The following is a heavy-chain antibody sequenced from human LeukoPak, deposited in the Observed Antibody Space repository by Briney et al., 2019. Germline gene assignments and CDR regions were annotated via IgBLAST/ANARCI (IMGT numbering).Heavy chain of an antibody. J-gene: IGHJ5*02. CDR2: ISGRGGST. D-gene: IGHD3-22*01. CDR3: AKFRDSGGPRGGFDP. V-gene: IGHV3-23*01. CDR1: GFTFSSYA. Sequence: GGSLRLSCAASGFTFSSYAMSWVRQAPGKGLEWVSAISGRGGSTYYADSVKGRFTISRDNSKNTLYLQMNSLRAEDTAVYYCAKFRDSGGPRGGFDPWGQGTLVTVSS.